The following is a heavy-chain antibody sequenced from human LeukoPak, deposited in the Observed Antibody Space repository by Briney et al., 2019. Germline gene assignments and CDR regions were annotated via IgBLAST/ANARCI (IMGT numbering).Heavy chain of an antibody. V-gene: IGHV3-23*01. Sequence: WGSLKLSCAASGFTFSSYAMSWVRQAPGKGLEWVSTISGSGGSTYYADSVKGRFSISRDNSKNTLDLEMNSLRVDDTAVYYCAKRVGTKSSPFDYWGQGTLVTVSS. J-gene: IGHJ4*02. CDR3: AKRVGTKSSPFDY. CDR2: ISGSGGST. D-gene: IGHD1-26*01. CDR1: GFTFSSYA.